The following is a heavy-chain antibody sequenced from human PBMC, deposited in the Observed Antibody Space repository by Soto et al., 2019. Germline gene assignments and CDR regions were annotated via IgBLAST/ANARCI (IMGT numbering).Heavy chain of an antibody. V-gene: IGHV3-30*18. J-gene: IGHJ3*02. CDR3: AKDGARTSGWFDAFDI. Sequence: QVRLVESGGGVVQPGRSLRLSCAASGFTFSSYGMHWVRQAPGKGLEWVAVISYDGNNEYYADSVKGRFTISRDNSKNTLYLQMDSLGAEDTAVYYCAKDGARTSGWFDAFDIWGQGTMVAVSS. CDR1: GFTFSSYG. D-gene: IGHD6-19*01. CDR2: ISYDGNNE.